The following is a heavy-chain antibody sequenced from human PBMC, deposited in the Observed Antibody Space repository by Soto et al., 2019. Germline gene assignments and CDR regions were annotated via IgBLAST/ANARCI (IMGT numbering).Heavy chain of an antibody. Sequence: LSLTCTVSGGSISSGDYYWSWIRQPPGKGLEWIGYIYYSGSTYYNPSLKSRVTLSVDTSKNQFSLKLSSVTAADTAVYYCARDRHYYGSGSYSGWFDPWGQGTLVTVSS. J-gene: IGHJ5*02. V-gene: IGHV4-30-4*01. CDR3: ARDRHYYGSGSYSGWFDP. CDR1: GGSISSGDYY. CDR2: IYYSGST. D-gene: IGHD3-10*01.